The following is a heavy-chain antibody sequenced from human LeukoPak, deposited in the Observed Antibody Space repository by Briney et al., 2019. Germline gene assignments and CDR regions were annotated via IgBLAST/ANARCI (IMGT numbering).Heavy chain of an antibody. CDR1: GFTFSNYW. V-gene: IGHV3-7*01. CDR2: MKQDGTEK. J-gene: IGHJ4*02. CDR3: AGDSWYL. Sequence: PGGSLRLSCAASGFTFSNYWMSWVRQAPGKGLEWVATMKQDGTEKYYLDSVKGRFTVSRDSAKKSFYLQMSSLRGEDTAVYYCAGDSWYLRGQGTLVTVSS. D-gene: IGHD2-15*01.